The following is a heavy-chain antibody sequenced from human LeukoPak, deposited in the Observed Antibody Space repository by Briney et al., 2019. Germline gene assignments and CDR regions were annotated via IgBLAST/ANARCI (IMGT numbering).Heavy chain of an antibody. D-gene: IGHD6-19*01. V-gene: IGHV3-48*03. CDR3: ARRYSSGWSSYIDY. J-gene: IGHJ4*02. CDR1: GFTFSSYE. CDR2: ISRSGSTI. Sequence: GGSLILSCAASGFTFSSYEMNWVRQAPGKGLEWVSYISRSGSTIYYADSVKGRFTISRDNVKNSLYLQMNSLRAEDTAVYYCARRYSSGWSSYIDYWGQGTLVTVSS.